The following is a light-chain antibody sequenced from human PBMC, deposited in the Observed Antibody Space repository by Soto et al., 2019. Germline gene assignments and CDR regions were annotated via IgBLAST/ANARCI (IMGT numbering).Light chain of an antibody. J-gene: IGKJ2*01. CDR3: QQYDNLPPYT. CDR1: QDISNY. Sequence: DIQMTQSPSSLSASVGARVTITCPASQDISNYLNWYQQKPGKAPKLLIYDATNLETGVPSRFSGSGYGTDFTFTISSLQPEDIATYYCQQYDNLPPYTFGQGTMLEIK. CDR2: DAT. V-gene: IGKV1-33*01.